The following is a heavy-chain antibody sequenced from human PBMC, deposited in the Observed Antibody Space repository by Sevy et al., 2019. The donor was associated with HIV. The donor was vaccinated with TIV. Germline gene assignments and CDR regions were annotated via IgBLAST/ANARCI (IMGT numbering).Heavy chain of an antibody. CDR2: MSGSGGST. Sequence: GGSLRLSCAASGFTFSSYAMSWVRQAPGKGLEWVSAMSGSGGSTYYADSVKGRFTISRDNSKNTLYLQMNSLRAEDTAVYYCAKSRLSDFWSGIDAFDIWGQGTMVTVSS. CDR3: AKSRLSDFWSGIDAFDI. CDR1: GFTFSSYA. J-gene: IGHJ3*02. V-gene: IGHV3-23*01. D-gene: IGHD3-3*01.